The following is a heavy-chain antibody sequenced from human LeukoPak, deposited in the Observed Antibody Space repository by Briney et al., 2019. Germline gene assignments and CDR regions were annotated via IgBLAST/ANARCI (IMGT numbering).Heavy chain of an antibody. V-gene: IGHV3-23*01. CDR3: AKASWVSNADVVL. CDR1: GFTISSYA. J-gene: IGHJ4*02. Sequence: GGSLRLSCAASGFTISSYAMSWVREAPARGLEWVSSLRGNGDTFYADSVKGRFTLSRDESRNTVYLQLNNLRVEDTAVYYCAKASWVSNADVVLWGQGTVVTVSS. D-gene: IGHD2-15*01. CDR2: LRGNGDT.